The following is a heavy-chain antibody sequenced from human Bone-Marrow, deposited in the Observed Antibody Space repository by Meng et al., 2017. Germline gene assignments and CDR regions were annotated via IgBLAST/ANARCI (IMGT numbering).Heavy chain of an antibody. CDR1: AGSVSTSSHY. CDR2: TYYSGHT. V-gene: IGHV4-39*06. J-gene: IGHJ4*02. Sequence: PETLSLTCTVSAGSVSTSSHYCDWIRQPPGKGLEWIGTTYYSGHTYYNPSLKYRTTVTVDTSKNQCTLKLNTVTAADTAVYYCARINPKDDYWGQGTLVTVSS. CDR3: ARINPKDDY.